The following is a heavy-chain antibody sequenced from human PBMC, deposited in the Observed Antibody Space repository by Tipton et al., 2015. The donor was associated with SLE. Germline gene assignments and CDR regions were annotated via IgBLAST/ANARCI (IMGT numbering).Heavy chain of an antibody. CDR1: GFMFDGYA. V-gene: IGHV3-9*01. D-gene: IGHD3-10*01. CDR2: ITWNGGTM. Sequence: SLRLSCAASGFMFDGYAMNWVRQAPGKGLEWVSGITWNGGTMFYADSVKGRFTISRDNAKKSLYLEMNSLRVEDTGVYYCARDRSRGALDYWGQGTLVSVSS. J-gene: IGHJ4*02. CDR3: ARDRSRGALDY.